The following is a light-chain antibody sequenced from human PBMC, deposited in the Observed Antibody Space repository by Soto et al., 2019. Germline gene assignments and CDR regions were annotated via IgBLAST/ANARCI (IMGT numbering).Light chain of an antibody. Sequence: QSALTQPASVSWSPGQSITIPCPGTSSDVGAYDYVSWYQQHPDKAPKLMIYEVSHRPSGVSNRFYGSKSVNTATLTISGLQAEDEADYYCSSYTSSSTRVFGTGTKVTVL. J-gene: IGLJ1*01. CDR2: EVS. V-gene: IGLV2-14*03. CDR3: SSYTSSSTRV. CDR1: SSDVGAYDY.